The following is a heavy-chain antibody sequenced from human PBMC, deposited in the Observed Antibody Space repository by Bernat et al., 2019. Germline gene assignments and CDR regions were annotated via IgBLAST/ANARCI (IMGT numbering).Heavy chain of an antibody. CDR2: IIPILGIA. CDR1: GGTFSSYA. V-gene: IGHV1-69*04. J-gene: IGHJ6*02. CDR3: AGHIGDFWSGEYYCYGMDV. D-gene: IGHD3-3*01. Sequence: QVQLVQSGAEVKKPGSSVKVSCKASGGTFSSYAISWVRQAPGQGLEWMGRIIPILGIANYAQKFQGRVTITADKSTSTAYMELSSLRSEDTAVYYCAGHIGDFWSGEYYCYGMDVWGQGTTVTVSS.